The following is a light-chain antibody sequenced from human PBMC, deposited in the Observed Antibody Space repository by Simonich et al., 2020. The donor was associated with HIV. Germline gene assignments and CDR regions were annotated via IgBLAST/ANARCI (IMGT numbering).Light chain of an antibody. Sequence: EIVLTQSPGTLSSSPGERATLSCRASQSVSSDLAWYQQKPGQAPRLLIYGASTRATGVPARFSGSGSGTEFTLTISSLQSEDFAVYYCQQHNNWPTFGQGTKLEIK. J-gene: IGKJ2*01. CDR3: QQHNNWPT. CDR2: GAS. V-gene: IGKV3-15*01. CDR1: QSVSSD.